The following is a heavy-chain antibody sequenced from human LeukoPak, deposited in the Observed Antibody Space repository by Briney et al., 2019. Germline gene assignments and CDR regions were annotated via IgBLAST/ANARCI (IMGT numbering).Heavy chain of an antibody. CDR1: GGSFNDYY. D-gene: IGHD3-10*01. CDR3: ASHKHPVQAFDV. J-gene: IGHJ3*01. Sequence: PSETLSLTCAVYGGSFNDYYWSWIRQSPGTGLEWIGEIHHSGSTNYNSSLESQVTTSIDTSNNQFSLKLTSVTAADTAVYYCASHKHPVQAFDVWGQGTLVTVSS. CDR2: IHHSGST. V-gene: IGHV4-34*01.